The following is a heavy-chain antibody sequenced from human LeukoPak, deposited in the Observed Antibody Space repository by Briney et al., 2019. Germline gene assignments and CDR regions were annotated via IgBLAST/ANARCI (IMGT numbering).Heavy chain of an antibody. CDR2: MNPDTGCT. V-gene: IGHV1-2*02. CDR3: GKAFYYDGSALPLDP. J-gene: IGHJ5*02. CDR1: GYTLTGYL. D-gene: IGHD3-22*01. Sequence: GAVKDSLKASGYTLTGYLIHLVRPAPGQGLPGVGWMNPDTGCTRYAESLQGRVTMPRDTSIRTPYMELSSLRADGTAVYFCGKAFYYDGSALPLDPWGQGTPVTVSS.